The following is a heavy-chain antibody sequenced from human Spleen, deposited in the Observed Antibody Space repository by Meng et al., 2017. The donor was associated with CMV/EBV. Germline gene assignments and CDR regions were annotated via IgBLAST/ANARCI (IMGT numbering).Heavy chain of an antibody. Sequence: ASVKVSCKASGYTFTNYGISWVRQAPGQGLEWMGWISAYNGNTNYAQKLQGRVTMTTDTSTSTAYMELRSLRSDDTAVYYCARATENFVVEPPAILFDYWGQGTLVTVSS. CDR1: GYTFTNYG. V-gene: IGHV1-18*01. J-gene: IGHJ4*02. D-gene: IGHD2-2*02. CDR2: ISAYNGNT. CDR3: ARATENFVVEPPAILFDY.